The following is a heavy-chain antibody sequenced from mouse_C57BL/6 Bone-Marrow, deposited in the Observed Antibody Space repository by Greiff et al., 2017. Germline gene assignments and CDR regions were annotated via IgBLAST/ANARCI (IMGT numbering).Heavy chain of an antibody. V-gene: IGHV14-2*01. CDR3: TRSLIYYGTNY. CDR1: GFNIKDYY. J-gene: IGHJ2*01. Sequence: EVQLQQSGAELVKPGASVKLSCTASGFNIKDYYIHWVKQRTEQGLEWIGRIDPEDGETKYAPKFQDKATITADTSSNPAYLPLSSLTSEDTAVYYCTRSLIYYGTNYWGQGTTLTVSS. D-gene: IGHD1-1*01. CDR2: IDPEDGET.